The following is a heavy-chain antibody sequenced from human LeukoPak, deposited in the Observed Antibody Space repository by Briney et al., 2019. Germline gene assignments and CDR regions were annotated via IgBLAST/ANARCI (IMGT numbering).Heavy chain of an antibody. V-gene: IGHV4-34*01. D-gene: IGHD6-19*01. J-gene: IGHJ2*01. CDR1: GGSFSGYY. CDR3: ARHHVYSSGWYGWYFDL. Sequence: PSETLSLTCAGYGGSFSGYYWSWLRQPPGKGLEWIGEINHSGSTNYNPSLKSRVTISVDTSKNQFSLKLSSVTAADTAVYYCARHHVYSSGWYGWYFDLWGRGTLVTVSS. CDR2: INHSGST.